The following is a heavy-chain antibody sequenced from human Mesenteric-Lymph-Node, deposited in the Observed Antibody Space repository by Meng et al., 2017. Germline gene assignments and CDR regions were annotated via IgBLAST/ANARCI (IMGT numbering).Heavy chain of an antibody. Sequence: GESLKISCAGSGFTFSSHAIHWVRQAPGKGLEWVTQIWYDGSNRYYADSVKGRLTISRDNDKNSLYLQINSLRVDDTAVYYCARDSQRGYSSGWYDSWGQGTLVTVSS. J-gene: IGHJ5*01. CDR1: GFTFSSHA. D-gene: IGHD6-19*01. CDR2: IWYDGSNR. CDR3: ARDSQRGYSSGWYDS. V-gene: IGHV3-33*01.